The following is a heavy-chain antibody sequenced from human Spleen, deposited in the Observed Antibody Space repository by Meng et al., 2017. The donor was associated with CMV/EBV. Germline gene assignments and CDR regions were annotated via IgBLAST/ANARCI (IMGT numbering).Heavy chain of an antibody. CDR3: AWGATSAFDI. CDR2: ISSSSYI. Sequence: GESLKISCAASGFTFSSYSMNWVRQAPGKGLEWVSSISSSSYIYYADSVKGRFTISRDNAKNSLYLQMNSLRAEDTAVYYCAWGATSAFDIWGQGTMVTVSS. D-gene: IGHD1-26*01. J-gene: IGHJ3*02. CDR1: GFTFSSYS. V-gene: IGHV3-21*01.